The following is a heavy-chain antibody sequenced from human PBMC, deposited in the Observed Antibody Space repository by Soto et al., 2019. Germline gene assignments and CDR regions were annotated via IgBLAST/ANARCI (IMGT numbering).Heavy chain of an antibody. D-gene: IGHD2-2*01. CDR3: ARADIVVVTAPGEYYYYMDV. J-gene: IGHJ6*03. CDR2: ISAYNGNT. V-gene: IGHV1-18*01. Sequence: WASVKVSCKASGYTFTSYGISWVRQAPGQGLEWMGRISAYNGNTNYAQKLQGRVTMTTDTSTSTAYMELRSLRSDDTAVYYCARADIVVVTAPGEYYYYMDVWGKGTTVTVS. CDR1: GYTFTSYG.